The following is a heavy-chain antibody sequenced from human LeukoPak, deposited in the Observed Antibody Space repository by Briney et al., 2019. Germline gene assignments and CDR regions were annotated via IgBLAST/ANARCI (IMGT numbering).Heavy chain of an antibody. Sequence: GGSLRLSCAASGFTFSSYSMNWVRQAPGKGLEWVSSISSSSSYIYYADSVKGRFTISRDNSKNTLYLQMNSLRAEDTAVYYCARPIAAADAFDYWGQGTLVTVSS. J-gene: IGHJ4*02. CDR2: ISSSSSYI. CDR3: ARPIAAADAFDY. CDR1: GFTFSSYS. D-gene: IGHD6-13*01. V-gene: IGHV3-21*01.